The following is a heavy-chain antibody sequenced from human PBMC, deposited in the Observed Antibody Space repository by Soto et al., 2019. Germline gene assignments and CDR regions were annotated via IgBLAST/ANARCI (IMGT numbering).Heavy chain of an antibody. Sequence: DVQLLESGGGLVQPGGSLRLACAASGFTFGNYAINWVRLAPGKGLEWVSGISGGGGSTYYADSVKGRCTIFRDTSKNTVFLQMNSLRSDDAPVYYCAKGFIAVGTALRTDDAFDVWGQGTMVTVSS. CDR2: ISGGGGST. J-gene: IGHJ3*01. D-gene: IGHD2-21*02. CDR1: GFTFGNYA. CDR3: AKGFIAVGTALRTDDAFDV. V-gene: IGHV3-23*01.